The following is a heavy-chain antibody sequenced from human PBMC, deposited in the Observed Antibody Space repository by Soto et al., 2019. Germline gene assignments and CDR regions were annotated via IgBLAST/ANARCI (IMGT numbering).Heavy chain of an antibody. Sequence: SETLSLTCAVYGGSFSGYYWSWIRQPPGKGLEWIGEINHSGSTNYNPSLKSRVTISVDTSKNQFSLKLSSVTAADTAVYYCARGGGVSSSWFYFDYWGQGTLVTVSS. CDR1: GGSFSGYY. CDR3: ARGGGVSSSWFYFDY. D-gene: IGHD6-13*01. J-gene: IGHJ4*02. V-gene: IGHV4-34*01. CDR2: INHSGST.